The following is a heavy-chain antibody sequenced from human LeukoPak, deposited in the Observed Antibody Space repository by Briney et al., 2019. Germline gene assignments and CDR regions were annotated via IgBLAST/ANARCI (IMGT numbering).Heavy chain of an antibody. V-gene: IGHV5-51*01. CDR1: GYSFTSYW. CDR3: VRHTDYWFDS. Sequence: GESLKISCKGSGYSFTSYWIGWVRQMPGKGLGWMGIIYPGDSDIRYSPSFQGQVTISADKSITTAYLQWSSLKASDTAMYYCVRHTDYWFDSWGQGTLVTVSS. D-gene: IGHD2-21*02. CDR2: IYPGDSDI. J-gene: IGHJ5*01.